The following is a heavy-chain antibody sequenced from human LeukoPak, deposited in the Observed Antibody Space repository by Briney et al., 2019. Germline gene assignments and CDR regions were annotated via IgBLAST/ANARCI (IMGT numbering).Heavy chain of an antibody. J-gene: IGHJ4*02. D-gene: IGHD1-26*01. CDR2: ITGNGGMI. CDR1: GFTFRTYA. V-gene: IGHV3-23*01. Sequence: GGSLRLSCAGSGFTFRTYAMDWVRQVPGKGLKWVAGITGNGGMIRYADSVKGRFTISRDNSKNTLYLQMNSLRVEDTAVYCCAKDRVPDGMWEIDSWGQGAPVTVSS. CDR3: AKDRVPDGMWEIDS.